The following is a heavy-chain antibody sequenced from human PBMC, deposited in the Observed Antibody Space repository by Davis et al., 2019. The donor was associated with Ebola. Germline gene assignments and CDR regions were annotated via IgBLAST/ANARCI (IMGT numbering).Heavy chain of an antibody. Sequence: LRLSCTVSGGSISSGGYYWSWIRQHPGKGLEWIGYIYYSGSTYYNPSLKSRVTISVDTSKNQFSLKLSSVTAADTAVYYCARTSGSYSIKGFDYWGQGTLVTVSS. J-gene: IGHJ4*02. CDR3: ARTSGSYSIKGFDY. CDR2: IYYSGST. CDR1: GGSISSGGYY. D-gene: IGHD1-26*01. V-gene: IGHV4-31*03.